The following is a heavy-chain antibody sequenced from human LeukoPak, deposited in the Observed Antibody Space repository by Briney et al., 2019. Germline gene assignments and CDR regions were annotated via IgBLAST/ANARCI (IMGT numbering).Heavy chain of an antibody. CDR3: ARGGDTIGSIRSPFDT. CDR2: INSDGSRT. Sequence: GGSLRLSCAASGFTFSSYWMHWVRQAPGKGLVWVSRINSDGSRTLYADSVKGRYTISRDNAKNTLYLQMNSLRAEDAAVYYCARGGDTIGSIRSPFDTWGQGTMVTVSS. J-gene: IGHJ3*02. CDR1: GFTFSSYW. V-gene: IGHV3-74*03. D-gene: IGHD3-22*01.